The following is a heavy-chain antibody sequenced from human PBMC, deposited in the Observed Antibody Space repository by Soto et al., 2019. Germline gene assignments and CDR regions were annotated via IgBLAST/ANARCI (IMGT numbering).Heavy chain of an antibody. CDR3: ARAHSVFVYFYYGMDV. Sequence: QVQLVQSGAEVKKPGSSGKVSCTSSGGTFSSYAYSWVRQAPGQGLEWMGGIIPVFGTATYAQNFQGRLTITADESTRTAYMELSSLRSEDTAVYYCARAHSVFVYFYYGMDVWGQGTTVTVSS. V-gene: IGHV1-69*01. J-gene: IGHJ6*02. CDR2: IIPVFGTA. CDR1: GGTFSSYA. D-gene: IGHD4-4*01.